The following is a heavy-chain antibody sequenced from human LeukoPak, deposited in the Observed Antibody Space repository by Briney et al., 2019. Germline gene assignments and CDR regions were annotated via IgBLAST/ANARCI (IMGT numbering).Heavy chain of an antibody. V-gene: IGHV3-23*01. Sequence: GGSLRLSCAASGFSFSTYSFSWVRQAPGEGLEWVSGISASGGDTFYADSVKGRFTISRDNSKNTLSLQMNSLRVEDTAIYYCAKDVRRCNGACTWGQGTLVTVSS. CDR3: AKDVRRCNGACT. J-gene: IGHJ5*02. CDR1: GFSFSTYS. CDR2: ISASGGDT. D-gene: IGHD2-8*01.